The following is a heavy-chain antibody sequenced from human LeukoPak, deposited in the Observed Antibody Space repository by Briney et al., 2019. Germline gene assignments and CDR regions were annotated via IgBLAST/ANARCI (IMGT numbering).Heavy chain of an antibody. CDR1: GGSISSSSYY. J-gene: IGHJ4*02. Sequence: PSETLSLTCTVSGGSISSSSYYWGWIRQPPGKGLEWIGSIYYSGSTYYNPSLKSRVTISVDTSKNQFSLKLSSVTAADTAVYYCARHYDDAGYSDYWGQGTLVTVSS. CDR2: IYYSGST. V-gene: IGHV4-39*01. CDR3: ARHYDDAGYSDY. D-gene: IGHD3-16*01.